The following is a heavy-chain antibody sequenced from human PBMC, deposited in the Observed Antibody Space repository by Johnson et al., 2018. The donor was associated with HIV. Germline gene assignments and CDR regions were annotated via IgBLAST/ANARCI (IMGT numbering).Heavy chain of an antibody. CDR2: IPYDGSNK. CDR1: GFTFSSYA. CDR3: ARDPPLKYGSGSLDAFDI. D-gene: IGHD3-10*01. Sequence: QVQLVESGGGVVQPGGSLRLSCAASGFTFSSYAMHWVRQAPGKGLQWVAFIPYDGSNKYYADSVKGRFTISRDNSKNTLYLQMNSLRAEDPAVYYGARDPPLKYGSGSLDAFDIWGQGTMVTVSS. V-gene: IGHV3-30*02. J-gene: IGHJ3*02.